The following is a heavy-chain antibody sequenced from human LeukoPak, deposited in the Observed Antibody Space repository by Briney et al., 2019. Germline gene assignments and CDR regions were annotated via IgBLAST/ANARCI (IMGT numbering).Heavy chain of an antibody. D-gene: IGHD3-22*01. V-gene: IGHV3-23*01. CDR3: AKTGDYFDSSGYYRPDAFDI. J-gene: IGHJ3*02. Sequence: GGSLRLSCAASGFTFSSYAISWVRQAPGKGLEWTAGISGSGSNTYYADSVKGRFTISTDNSQNTLYPQMNSLRVEDTAVYYCAKTGDYFDSSGYYRPDAFDIWGRGTMVTVSS. CDR2: ISGSGSNT. CDR1: GFTFSSYA.